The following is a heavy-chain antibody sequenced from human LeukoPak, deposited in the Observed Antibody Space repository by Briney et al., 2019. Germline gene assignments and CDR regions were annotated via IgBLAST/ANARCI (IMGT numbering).Heavy chain of an antibody. V-gene: IGHV4-59*01. Sequence: SETLSLTCAVYGGSFSSYYWSWIRQPPGKGLEWIGYIYYSGSTNYNPSLKSRVTISADTSKNQFSLKLSSVTAADTAVYYCARGQYYYDSSGYYYFDYWGQGTLVTVSS. J-gene: IGHJ4*02. CDR1: GGSFSSYY. CDR3: ARGQYYYDSSGYYYFDY. CDR2: IYYSGST. D-gene: IGHD3-22*01.